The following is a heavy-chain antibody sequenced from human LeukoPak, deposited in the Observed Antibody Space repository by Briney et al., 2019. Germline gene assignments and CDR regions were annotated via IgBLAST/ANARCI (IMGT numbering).Heavy chain of an antibody. CDR3: ARHSGSSSSDPYNWFDP. Sequence: SETLSLTCTVSGGSIRSSYYYWGWIRQPPGKGLEWIGSIYYSGSTYYNPSLKSRVTISVDTSKNQFSLKLSSVTAADTAVYYCARHSGSSSSDPYNWFDPWGQGSLVTVSS. J-gene: IGHJ5*02. V-gene: IGHV4-39*01. D-gene: IGHD6-6*01. CDR2: IYYSGST. CDR1: GGSIRSSYYY.